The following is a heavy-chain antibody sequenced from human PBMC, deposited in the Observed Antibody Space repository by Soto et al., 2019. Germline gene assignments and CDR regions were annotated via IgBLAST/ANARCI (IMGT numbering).Heavy chain of an antibody. CDR1: GYTFTTYD. CDR3: ARVFLARDHYYYMDV. D-gene: IGHD2-8*01. J-gene: IGHJ6*03. V-gene: IGHV1-8*01. CDR2: MNSKSGNR. Sequence: QVQLVQSGAEVKKPGASVKVSCEASGYTFTTYDINWVRQATGQGLEWMGWMNSKSGNRGYAQKYQGRLTMTRDPSISTAYMKLSSLTSDDAAIYLCARVFLARDHYYYMDVWGKGTTVTVSS.